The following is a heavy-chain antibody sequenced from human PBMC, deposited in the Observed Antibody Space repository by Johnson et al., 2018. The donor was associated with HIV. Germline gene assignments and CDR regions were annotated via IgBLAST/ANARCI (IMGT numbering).Heavy chain of an antibody. Sequence: VQLVESGGGLVQPGGSLRLSCAASGLTFSKYAMNWVRQAPGKGLEWVSLIGGSAVSTYYADSVRGRFTISRDNSKNTLYLQMNSLRAEDMAVYYCARASLGAAPGILSAFDIWGQGTVVTVSS. J-gene: IGHJ3*02. CDR1: GLTFSKYA. V-gene: IGHV3-23*04. CDR3: ARASLGAAPGILSAFDI. D-gene: IGHD6-13*01. CDR2: IGGSAVST.